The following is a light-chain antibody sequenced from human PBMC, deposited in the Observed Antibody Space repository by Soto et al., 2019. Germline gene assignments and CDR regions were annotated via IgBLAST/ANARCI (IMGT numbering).Light chain of an antibody. CDR3: QQYYNWRAVT. CDR1: QTTSPKY. V-gene: IGKV3-20*01. CDR2: GAS. J-gene: IGKJ5*01. Sequence: EIELTQSPCTLSLSPGESATLSCRVSQTTSPKYVAWYQQRRGLAPRLLVYGASKRAAGIPDRFRGSGSGSEFTLSISRLQSEDFALYYCQQYYNWRAVTFGQGTRLEIK.